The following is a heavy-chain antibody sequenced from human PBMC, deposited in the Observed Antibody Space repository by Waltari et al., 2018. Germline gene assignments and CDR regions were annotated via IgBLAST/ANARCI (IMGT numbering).Heavy chain of an antibody. CDR1: GGTFSSYA. V-gene: IGHV1-69*08. Sequence: QVQLVQSGAEVKKPGSSVKVSCKASGGTFSSYAISWVRQAPGQGLEWMGRIIPIFGTANHAQKFQGRVTITADKSTSTAYMGLSSLRSEYTAVYYCARGGGNVVQGVIRPFDYWGQGTLVTVSS. CDR2: IIPIFGTA. CDR3: ARGGGNVVQGVIRPFDY. J-gene: IGHJ4*02. D-gene: IGHD3-10*01.